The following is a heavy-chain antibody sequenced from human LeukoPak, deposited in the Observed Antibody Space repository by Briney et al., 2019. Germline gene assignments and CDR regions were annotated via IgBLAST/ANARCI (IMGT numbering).Heavy chain of an antibody. Sequence: GGSLRLSCVASGFIFSDHAFHWVRQSPDKGLEWVALIGSDGTKQYYADSVQGRFTVSRENSKNTLFLQMNTVRADDTAVYFCARQTTSTRLFDSWGQGTLVTVSS. CDR2: IGSDGTKQ. J-gene: IGHJ4*02. D-gene: IGHD5/OR15-5a*01. CDR1: GFIFSDHA. V-gene: IGHV3-30*04. CDR3: ARQTTSTRLFDS.